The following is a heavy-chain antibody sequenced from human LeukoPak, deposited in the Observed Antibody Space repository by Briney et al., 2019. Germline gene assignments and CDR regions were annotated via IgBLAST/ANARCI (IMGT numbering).Heavy chain of an antibody. J-gene: IGHJ4*02. Sequence: GGSLRLSCAASGFTFSSYAMSWVRQAPGKGLEWVSAISGSGGSTYYADSVKGRFTISRDNSKNTLYLQMNSLRAEDTAVYYCTKGPTYYYDSSGYFDYWGQGTLVTVSS. CDR1: GFTFSSYA. V-gene: IGHV3-23*01. CDR2: ISGSGGST. CDR3: TKGPTYYYDSSGYFDY. D-gene: IGHD3-22*01.